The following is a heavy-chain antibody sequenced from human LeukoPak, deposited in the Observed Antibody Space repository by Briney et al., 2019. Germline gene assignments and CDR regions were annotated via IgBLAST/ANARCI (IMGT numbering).Heavy chain of an antibody. Sequence: PGGSLRLSCAASGFTFSSYEMNWVRQAPGKGLEWVGRIKSKTDGGTTDYAAPVKGRFTISRDDSKNTLYLQMNSLKTEDTAVYYCTTRIYDFWSGLIFDYWGQGTLVTVSS. CDR3: TTRIYDFWSGLIFDY. J-gene: IGHJ4*02. CDR1: GFTFSSYE. D-gene: IGHD3-3*01. V-gene: IGHV3-15*01. CDR2: IKSKTDGGTT.